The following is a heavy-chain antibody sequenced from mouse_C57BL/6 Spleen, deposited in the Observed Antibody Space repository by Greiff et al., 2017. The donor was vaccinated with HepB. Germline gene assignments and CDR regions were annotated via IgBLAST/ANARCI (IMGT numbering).Heavy chain of an antibody. D-gene: IGHD6-2*01. J-gene: IGHJ2*01. Sequence: QVHVKQSGAELVKPGASVKLSCKASGYTFTEYTIHWVKQRSGQGLEWIGWFYPGSGSIKYNEKFKDKATLTADKSSSTVYMERSRLTSEDSAVYFCARHERVSPYFDYWGQGTTLTVSS. CDR2: FYPGSGSI. CDR3: ARHERVSPYFDY. CDR1: GYTFTEYT. V-gene: IGHV1-62-2*01.